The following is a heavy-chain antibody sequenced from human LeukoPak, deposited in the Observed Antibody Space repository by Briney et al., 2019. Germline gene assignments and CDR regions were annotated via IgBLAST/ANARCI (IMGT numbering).Heavy chain of an antibody. V-gene: IGHV3-7*03. CDR1: GFTFSSYW. Sequence: PGVSLRLSCAASGFTFSSYWMRWVRQAQGKGLEWVANIKQDGREKYYVDSVKGRFTISRDNAKNSLYLQMNSLRAEDTAVYYCARVAVRGVIGDPWGQGTLVTVSS. J-gene: IGHJ5*02. CDR2: IKQDGREK. D-gene: IGHD3-10*01. CDR3: ARVAVRGVIGDP.